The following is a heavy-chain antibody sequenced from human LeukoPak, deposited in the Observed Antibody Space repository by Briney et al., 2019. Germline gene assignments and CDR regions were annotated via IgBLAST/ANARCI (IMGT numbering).Heavy chain of an antibody. Sequence: GGSLRLSCAASGFTLSGYFMSWVRQAPGKGLEWVSVIYSGGSTYYADSVKGRFTISRDNSKNTLYLQMNSLRAEDTAVYYCARTPRYCSSTSCYTDYYGMDVWGQGTTVTVSS. D-gene: IGHD2-2*02. J-gene: IGHJ6*02. CDR2: IYSGGST. CDR3: ARTPRYCSSTSCYTDYYGMDV. CDR1: GFTLSGYF. V-gene: IGHV3-53*01.